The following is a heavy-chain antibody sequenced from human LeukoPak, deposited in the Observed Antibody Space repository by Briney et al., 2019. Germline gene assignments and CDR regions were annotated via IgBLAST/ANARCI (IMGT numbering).Heavy chain of an antibody. CDR1: GYTFTSYG. J-gene: IGHJ4*02. CDR3: ARDHGWSLQDYFFDY. CDR2: ISTYNCNT. V-gene: IGHV1-18*01. Sequence: ASVKVSCKASGYTFTSYGISWVRQAPGQGLEWMGWISTYNCNTNYAQKLQGRVTMTTDISTSTDYMEMRSLRSDDTAVYYCARDHGWSLQDYFFDYWGQGTLVTVSS. D-gene: IGHD3-3*01.